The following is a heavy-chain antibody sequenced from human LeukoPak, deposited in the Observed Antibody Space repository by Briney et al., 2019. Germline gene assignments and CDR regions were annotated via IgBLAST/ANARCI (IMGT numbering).Heavy chain of an antibody. CDR1: GGSISSYY. D-gene: IGHD6-13*01. CDR2: IYYSGST. V-gene: IGHV4-59*08. Sequence: PSETLSLTCTVSGGSISSYYWSWIRQPPGKGLEWIGYIYYSGSTNYNPSLKSLVTISVDTSKNQFSLKLSSVTAADTAVYYCARHASIAAAGMLVGYTSPNWFDPWGQGTLVTVSS. J-gene: IGHJ5*02. CDR3: ARHASIAAAGMLVGYTSPNWFDP.